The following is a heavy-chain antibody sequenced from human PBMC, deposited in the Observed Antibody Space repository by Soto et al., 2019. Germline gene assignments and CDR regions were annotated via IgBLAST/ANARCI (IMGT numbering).Heavy chain of an antibody. D-gene: IGHD2-15*01. CDR1: GYTFSKYA. J-gene: IGHJ1*01. CDR3: ATQVGISGGTLSSFGL. V-gene: IGHV1-3*04. CDR2: ITIGNGNT. Sequence: ASVKVSCKTSGYTFSKYAIQWLRQAPGQRLEWIGWITIGNGNTKYSQNFQDRVTITRDTSASTAYLDLRSLKSEDTAVYYCATQVGISGGTLSSFGLCGPGTIVTLSS.